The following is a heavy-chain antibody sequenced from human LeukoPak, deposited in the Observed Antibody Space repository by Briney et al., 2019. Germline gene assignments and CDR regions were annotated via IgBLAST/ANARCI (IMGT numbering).Heavy chain of an antibody. CDR3: ARERNGHPFDY. Sequence: PGRSLRLSCAASGFTFSSYAMHWVRQAPGKGLGWVAVISYDGSNKYYADSVKGRFTISRDNSKNTLYLQMNSLRAEDTAVYYCARERNGHPFDYWGQGTLVTVSS. CDR2: ISYDGSNK. D-gene: IGHD1-1*01. CDR1: GFTFSSYA. J-gene: IGHJ4*02. V-gene: IGHV3-30*04.